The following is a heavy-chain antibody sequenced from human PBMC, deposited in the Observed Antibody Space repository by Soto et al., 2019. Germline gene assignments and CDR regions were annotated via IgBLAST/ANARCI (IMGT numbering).Heavy chain of an antibody. CDR3: ARGVVPAAMFYYYYMDV. CDR2: ISSSGSTI. CDR1: GFTFSDYY. J-gene: IGHJ6*03. Sequence: GGSLRLSCAASGFTFSDYYMSWIRQAPGKGLEWVSYISSSGSTIYYADSVKGRFTISRDNAKNPLYLQMNSLRAEDTAVYYCARGVVPAAMFYYYYMDVWGKGTTVTVSS. D-gene: IGHD2-2*01. V-gene: IGHV3-11*01.